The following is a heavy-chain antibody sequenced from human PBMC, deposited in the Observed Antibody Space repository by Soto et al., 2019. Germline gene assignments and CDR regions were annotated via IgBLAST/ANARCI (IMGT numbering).Heavy chain of an antibody. D-gene: IGHD3-3*01. CDR3: ARDRPITIFGVVNIYYGMDV. CDR2: ISSSSSYI. Sequence: GGSLRLSCAASGFTFSSYSMNWVRQAPGKGLEWVSSISSSSSYIYYADSVKGRFTISRDNAKNSLYLQMNSLRAEDTAVYYCARDRPITIFGVVNIYYGMDVWGQGTTVTVSS. V-gene: IGHV3-21*01. CDR1: GFTFSSYS. J-gene: IGHJ6*02.